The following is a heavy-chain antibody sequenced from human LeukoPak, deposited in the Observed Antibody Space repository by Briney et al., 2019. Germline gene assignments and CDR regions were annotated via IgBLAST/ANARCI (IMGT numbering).Heavy chain of an antibody. J-gene: IGHJ4*02. V-gene: IGHV3-13*01. CDR3: ARGHYYGSGSLIFDY. CDR2: IGTAGDT. CDR1: GFTFSSYD. Sequence: PGGSLRLSCAASGFTFSSYDMHWVRHATGKGLEWVSAIGTAGDTYYPGSVKGRFTISRENAKNSLYLQMNSLRAGDTAVYYCARGHYYGSGSLIFDYWGQGTLVTVSS. D-gene: IGHD3-10*01.